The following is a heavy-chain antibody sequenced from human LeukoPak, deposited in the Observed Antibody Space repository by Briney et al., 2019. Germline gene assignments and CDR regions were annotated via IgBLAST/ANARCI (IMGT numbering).Heavy chain of an antibody. J-gene: IGHJ3*02. D-gene: IGHD1-26*01. Sequence: QPGGSLRLSCAASGFTFSRYAMHWVRQAPGKGLEWVAVISYDGSNKYYADSVKGRFTISRDNSKNTLYLQMNSLRAEDTAVYYCAREWERAFDIWGQGTMVTVSS. V-gene: IGHV3-30*04. CDR2: ISYDGSNK. CDR1: GFTFSRYA. CDR3: AREWERAFDI.